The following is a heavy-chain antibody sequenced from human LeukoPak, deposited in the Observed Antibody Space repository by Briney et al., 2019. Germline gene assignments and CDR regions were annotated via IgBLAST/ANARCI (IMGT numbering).Heavy chain of an antibody. CDR1: GYTFTKHC. CDR3: ARLGLTTLDY. D-gene: IGHD4-11*01. CDR2: ISAYNGNT. Sequence: GASVKVSCKSSGYTFTKHCISGVRQAPGQGLEWMGWISAYNGNTNYAQKLQGRVTMTTDTSTSTAYMELRSLRSDDTAVYYCARLGLTTLDYWGQGTLVTVSS. V-gene: IGHV1-18*01. J-gene: IGHJ4*02.